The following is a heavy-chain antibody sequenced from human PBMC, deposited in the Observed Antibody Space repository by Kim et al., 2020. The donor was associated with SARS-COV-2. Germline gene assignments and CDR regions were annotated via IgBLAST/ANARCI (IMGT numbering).Heavy chain of an antibody. Sequence: GGSLRLSCAASGFTFSSYAMSWVRQAPGKGLEWVSVIYSGGSSTYYADSVKGRFTISRDNSKNTLYLQMNSLRAEDTAVYYCAKPRGYYSPYANWYFDLWGRGTLVTVSS. V-gene: IGHV3-23*03. J-gene: IGHJ2*01. CDR2: IYSGGSST. D-gene: IGHD3-10*01. CDR3: AKPRGYYSPYANWYFDL. CDR1: GFTFSSYA.